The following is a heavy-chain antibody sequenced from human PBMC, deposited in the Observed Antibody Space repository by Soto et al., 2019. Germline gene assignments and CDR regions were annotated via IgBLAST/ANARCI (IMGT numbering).Heavy chain of an antibody. J-gene: IGHJ4*02. CDR3: ARDMPPYYYDSSGSLNPIFDY. D-gene: IGHD3-22*01. Sequence: GASVKVSCKASGYTFTSYGISWVRQAPGQGLEWMGWISAYNGNTNYAQKLQGRVTMTTDTSTSTAYMELRSLRSDDTAVYYCARDMPPYYYDSSGSLNPIFDYWGQGTLVIVSS. CDR2: ISAYNGNT. CDR1: GYTFTSYG. V-gene: IGHV1-18*01.